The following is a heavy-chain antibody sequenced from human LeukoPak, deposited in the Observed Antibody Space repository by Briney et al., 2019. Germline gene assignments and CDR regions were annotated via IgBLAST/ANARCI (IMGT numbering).Heavy chain of an antibody. V-gene: IGHV4-59*01. Sequence: SETLSLTCTVSGGSISSYYWSWIRQPPGKGLEWIGYIYYSGSTNYNPSLKSRVTISVDTSKNQFSLKLSSVTAADTAVHYCASSYYDFWSGYDYYYYYYMDVWGKGTTVTVSS. CDR2: IYYSGST. CDR1: GGSISSYY. CDR3: ASSYYDFWSGYDYYYYYYMDV. J-gene: IGHJ6*03. D-gene: IGHD3-3*01.